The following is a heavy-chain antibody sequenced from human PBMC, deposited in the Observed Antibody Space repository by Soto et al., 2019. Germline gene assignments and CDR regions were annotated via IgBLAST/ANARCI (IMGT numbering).Heavy chain of an antibody. CDR2: TYYRSKWNN. J-gene: IGHJ4*02. CDR3: VRNSWNAPPAFDF. V-gene: IGHV6-1*01. D-gene: IGHD1-1*01. CDR1: GDNVSANSAG. Sequence: QTLSLTCVISGDNVSANSAGWNLMRQSPSRGLEWLGRTYYRSKWNNDYAASVKSRITVNPDTSKNQFSLHLNSVTPDDTGVYYCVRNSWNAPPAFDFWGQGIQVTVSS.